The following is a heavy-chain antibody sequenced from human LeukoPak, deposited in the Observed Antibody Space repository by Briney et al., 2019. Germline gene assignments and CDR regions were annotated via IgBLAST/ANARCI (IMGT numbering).Heavy chain of an antibody. CDR3: AKVGVGWVAFEY. J-gene: IGHJ4*02. Sequence: GGSLRLSCAASGFTFSNFAMSWVRQAPGKGLQWVSAISDSGGGSFYADSVKGRFTISRDNSKNTLYLQMDSLRAEDTAVYYCAKVGVGWVAFEYWGQGTLVTVSS. D-gene: IGHD3-16*01. CDR1: GFTFSNFA. CDR2: ISDSGGGS. V-gene: IGHV3-23*01.